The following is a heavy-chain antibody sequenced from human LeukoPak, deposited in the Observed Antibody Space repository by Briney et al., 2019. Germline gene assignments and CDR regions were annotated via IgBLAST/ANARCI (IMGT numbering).Heavy chain of an antibody. V-gene: IGHV4-30-4*01. Sequence: SETLSLTCTVSGGSISSGDYYWSWIRQPPGKGLEWIGYIYYSGSTYYNPSLKSRVTISVDTSKNQFSLKLSSVTAADTAVYYCARGRQNYDFWSGYSSFDYWGQGTLVTVSS. J-gene: IGHJ4*02. CDR1: GGSISSGDYY. D-gene: IGHD3-3*01. CDR3: ARGRQNYDFWSGYSSFDY. CDR2: IYYSGST.